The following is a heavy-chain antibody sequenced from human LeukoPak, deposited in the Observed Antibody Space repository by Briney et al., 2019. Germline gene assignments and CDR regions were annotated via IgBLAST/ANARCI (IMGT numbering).Heavy chain of an antibody. V-gene: IGHV3-30*02. CDR2: IRYDGSNT. D-gene: IGHD6-13*01. Sequence: PGGSLRLSCVASGFIFSTYGMHWVRQAPGKGLEWVAFIRYDGSNTHYADSVKGRFSISRDNSKNTLYLQMNSLRVKDTAVYHCAKDAGYYYYMDVWGKGTTVTVSS. CDR3: AKDAGYYYYMDV. J-gene: IGHJ6*03. CDR1: GFIFSTYG.